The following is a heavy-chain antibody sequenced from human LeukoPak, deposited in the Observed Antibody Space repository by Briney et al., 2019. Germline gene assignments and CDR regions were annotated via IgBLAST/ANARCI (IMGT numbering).Heavy chain of an antibody. CDR2: INPNSGGT. CDR1: GYTFTGYY. J-gene: IGHJ4*02. V-gene: IGHV1-2*02. CDR3: AREKYGAYYFDY. Sequence: ASVKVSCKASGYTFTGYYMHWVRQAPGQGLEWMGWINPNSGGTNYAQKFQGRVTMTRDTSISTAYMELSRLRSDDTAVYYCAREKYGAYYFDYWGQGTLVTVSS. D-gene: IGHD4-17*01.